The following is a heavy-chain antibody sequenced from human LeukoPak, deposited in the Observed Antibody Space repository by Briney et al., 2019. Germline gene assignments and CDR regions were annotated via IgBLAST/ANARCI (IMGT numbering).Heavy chain of an antibody. CDR3: AKRVPYYLDH. CDR1: GFTFSNYD. Sequence: GGSLRLSCAAPGFTFSNYDMGWVRQGPGKGLEWISTISDSGGGTWYADSVKGRFTISRDNSKSTLYLQMNSPRAEDTAVYYCAKRVPYYLDHWGQGTLVPVSS. J-gene: IGHJ4*02. CDR2: ISDSGGGT. V-gene: IGHV3-23*01.